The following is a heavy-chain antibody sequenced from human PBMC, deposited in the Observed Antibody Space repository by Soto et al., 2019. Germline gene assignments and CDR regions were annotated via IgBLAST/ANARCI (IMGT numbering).Heavy chain of an antibody. Sequence: GGSLRLSCVASGFNLSHPWMTWVRQAAGKGLEWVGRIKSKTDGGTADYAAPVKGRATISRDDSKNTVYLQMNSLKTEDTAVYYCATGIYYDILTGYHNVAYWGQGTLVTVSS. J-gene: IGHJ4*02. CDR1: GFNLSHPW. CDR2: IKSKTDGGTA. CDR3: ATGIYYDILTGYHNVAY. D-gene: IGHD3-9*01. V-gene: IGHV3-15*01.